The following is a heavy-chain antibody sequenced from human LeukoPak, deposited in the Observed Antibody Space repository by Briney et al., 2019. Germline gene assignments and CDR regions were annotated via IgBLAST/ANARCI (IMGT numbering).Heavy chain of an antibody. J-gene: IGHJ4*02. CDR1: RFTFSNYA. CDR3: ASATSRTYYYDSSGYFVY. Sequence: GGSLRLSCAASRFTFSNYAMHWVRQAPGKGLEWVSVIYSGGSTYYADSVKGRFTISRDNSKNTLYLQMNSLRAEDTAVYYCASATSRTYYYDSSGYFVYWGQGTLVTVSS. D-gene: IGHD3-22*01. CDR2: IYSGGST. V-gene: IGHV3-66*01.